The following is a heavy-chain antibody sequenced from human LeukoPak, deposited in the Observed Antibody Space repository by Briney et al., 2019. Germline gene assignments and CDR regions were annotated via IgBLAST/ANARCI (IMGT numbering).Heavy chain of an antibody. D-gene: IGHD7-27*01. CDR3: ANSKTGDDAFDI. J-gene: IGHJ3*02. CDR2: INQDGSEK. CDR1: GFPFSSHW. Sequence: GGSLRLSCAASGFPFSSHWLSWFRQSPGKGLEWVAHINQDGSEKYYVDSVKGRFTISRDNARNSQYLQMNSLRAEDTAVYYCANSKTGDDAFDIWGQGTMVTVSS. V-gene: IGHV3-7*01.